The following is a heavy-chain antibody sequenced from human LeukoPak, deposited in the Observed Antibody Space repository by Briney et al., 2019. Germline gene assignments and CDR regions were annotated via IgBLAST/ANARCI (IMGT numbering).Heavy chain of an antibody. J-gene: IGHJ4*02. CDR2: ISAYNGNT. V-gene: IGHV1-18*01. CDR1: GYTFTSYG. CDR3: ARGARDVGAKLADDY. D-gene: IGHD1-26*01. Sequence: ASVKVSCKASGYTFTSYGISWVRQAPRQGLEWMGWISAYNGNTNYAQKLQGRVTMTTDTSTSTAYMELRSLRSDDTAVYYCARGARDVGAKLADDYWGQGTLVTVSS.